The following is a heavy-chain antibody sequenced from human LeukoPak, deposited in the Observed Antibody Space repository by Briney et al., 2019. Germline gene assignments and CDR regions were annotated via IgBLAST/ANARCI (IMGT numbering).Heavy chain of an antibody. D-gene: IGHD1-1*01. V-gene: IGHV3-11*01. CDR3: ARVIRYPGY. Sequence: VQLFSYFTSSGTTISYPDSVNRLFTISRHNANNSLYLQMNSLRAEYTAVYYCARVIRYPGYWGQGTLVTVSS. CDR2: FTSSGTTI. J-gene: IGHJ4*02.